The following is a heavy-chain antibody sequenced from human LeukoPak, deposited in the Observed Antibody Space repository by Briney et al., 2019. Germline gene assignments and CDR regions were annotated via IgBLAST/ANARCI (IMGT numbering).Heavy chain of an antibody. D-gene: IGHD5-18*01. Sequence: ASVKVSCKASGYTFTSYYMHWVRQAPGQGLEWMGIINPSGGSTSYAQKFQGRVTMTRDTSTSTVYMELSRLRSDDTAVYYCARVYTAMVKDYWGQGTLVTVSS. J-gene: IGHJ4*02. CDR1: GYTFTSYY. V-gene: IGHV1-46*01. CDR2: INPSGGST. CDR3: ARVYTAMVKDY.